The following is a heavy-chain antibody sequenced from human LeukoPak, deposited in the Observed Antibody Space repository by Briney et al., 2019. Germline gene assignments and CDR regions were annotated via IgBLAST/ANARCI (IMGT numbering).Heavy chain of an antibody. Sequence: SVKLSCKASGGTFSSYAISWVRQAPGQGLEWMGRIIPILGIANYAQKFQGRVTITADKSTSTAYMELSSLRSEDTAVYYCARDSHGWELQHYWGQGTLVTVSS. D-gene: IGHD1-26*01. J-gene: IGHJ4*02. CDR3: ARDSHGWELQHY. CDR1: GGTFSSYA. CDR2: IIPILGIA. V-gene: IGHV1-69*04.